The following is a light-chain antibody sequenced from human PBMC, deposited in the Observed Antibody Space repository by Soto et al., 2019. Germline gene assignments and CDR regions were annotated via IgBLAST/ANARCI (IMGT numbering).Light chain of an antibody. Sequence: EIVLTQSPGTLSLSPGERATLSCRASQIVGGDTLAWFQQRPGQAPRLVIYGASNRAAGIPDRFSGSGSGTDFTLTVSRLEPEDFAMYYCQQYGRSGTFGQGTKVDIK. J-gene: IGKJ1*01. CDR1: QIVGGDT. CDR2: GAS. V-gene: IGKV3-20*01. CDR3: QQYGRSGT.